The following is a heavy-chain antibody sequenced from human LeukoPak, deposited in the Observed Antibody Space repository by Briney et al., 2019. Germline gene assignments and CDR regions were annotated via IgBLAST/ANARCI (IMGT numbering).Heavy chain of an antibody. Sequence: GGSLRLSCAASGFTFSSYAMSWVRQAPGKGLEWVSAISGSGGSTYYADSVKGRFTISRDNSKNTLYLQMNSLRAEDTAVYYCAKDPLYLGIWFGESMNDYWGQGTLVTVSS. CDR3: AKDPLYLGIWFGESMNDY. CDR2: ISGSGGST. CDR1: GFTFSSYA. J-gene: IGHJ4*02. V-gene: IGHV3-23*01. D-gene: IGHD3-10*01.